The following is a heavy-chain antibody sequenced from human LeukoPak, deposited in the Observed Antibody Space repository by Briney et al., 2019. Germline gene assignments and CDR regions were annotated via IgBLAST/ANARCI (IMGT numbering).Heavy chain of an antibody. CDR1: GGSITSGSYY. J-gene: IGHJ4*02. D-gene: IGHD6-13*01. CDR2: IYYSGST. V-gene: IGHV4-61*01. Sequence: SQTLSLTCTVSGGSITSGSYYWSWIRQPPGKGLEWIGYIYYSGSTNYNPSLKSRVTISVETSKNEFSLKLRSVTAADTAVYYCARVTGYRIEDYFDYWGQGTLVTVSS. CDR3: ARVTGYRIEDYFDY.